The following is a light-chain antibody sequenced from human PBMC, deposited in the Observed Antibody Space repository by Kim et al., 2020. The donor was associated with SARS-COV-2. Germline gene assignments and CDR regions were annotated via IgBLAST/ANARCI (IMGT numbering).Light chain of an antibody. V-gene: IGKV3-15*01. CDR3: QKSHTWPWT. CDR1: QSVTTS. J-gene: IGKJ1*01. CDR2: GAS. Sequence: EIVMTQSPATLSVSPGKGASLSCRASQSVTTSVAWYQHKLGQAPRLLIYGASTRATGVSARFSGSGSGTEFTLTISSLQSEDFAIYYCQKSHTWPWTFGQGTKVEIK.